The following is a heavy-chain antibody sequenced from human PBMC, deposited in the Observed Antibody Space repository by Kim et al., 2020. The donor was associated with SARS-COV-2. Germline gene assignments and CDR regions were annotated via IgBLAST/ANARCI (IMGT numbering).Heavy chain of an antibody. D-gene: IGHD6-19*01. Sequence: SETLSLTCTVSGGSVSSGSYYWSWIRQPPGKGLEWIGYIYYSGSTNYNPSLKSRVTISVDTSKNQFSLKLSSVTAADTAVYYCARDPLQQWLPDYWGQGTLVTVSS. CDR2: IYYSGST. CDR3: ARDPLQQWLPDY. CDR1: GGSVSSGSYY. J-gene: IGHJ4*02. V-gene: IGHV4-61*01.